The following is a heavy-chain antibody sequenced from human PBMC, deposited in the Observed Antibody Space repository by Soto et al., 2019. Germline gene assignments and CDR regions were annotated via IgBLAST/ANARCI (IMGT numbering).Heavy chain of an antibody. CDR3: ARDPNVYSVNYYPGYFDY. V-gene: IGHV3-30-3*01. CDR1: GFTFSNYA. Sequence: GGSLRLSCAASGFTFSNYAMHWVRQAPGKGLEWMTVISFDGSHKYYTDSVKGRFTISRDNSNNTLYLQMNSLRAEDTAVYYCARDPNVYSVNYYPGYFDYWGQGTLVTVSS. D-gene: IGHD1-26*01. CDR2: ISFDGSHK. J-gene: IGHJ4*02.